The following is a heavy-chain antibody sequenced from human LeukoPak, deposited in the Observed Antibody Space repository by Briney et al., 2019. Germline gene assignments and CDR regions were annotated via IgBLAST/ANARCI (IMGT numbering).Heavy chain of an antibody. J-gene: IGHJ5*02. Sequence: ASVKVSCKASGYTFTSYAMHWVRQAPGQRLEWMGWINAGNGSTKYSQKFQGRVTITRDTSASTAYMELSSLRSEDTAVYYCARDYPSWTVWFDPWGQGTLVTVSS. CDR3: ARDYPSWTVWFDP. CDR1: GYTFTSYA. D-gene: IGHD2-15*01. CDR2: INAGNGST. V-gene: IGHV1-3*01.